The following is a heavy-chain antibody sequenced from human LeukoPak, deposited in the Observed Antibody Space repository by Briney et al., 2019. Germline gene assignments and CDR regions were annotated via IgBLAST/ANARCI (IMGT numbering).Heavy chain of an antibody. V-gene: IGHV4-30-4*01. J-gene: IGHJ4*02. Sequence: PSQTLTLTCTVSGGSISSGDYYWSWIRQPPGKGLEWIGFIYYSGSTYYNPSLKSRVTISVDTSKNQFSLKLSSVTAADTAVYYCARDEGELEPYFDYWGQGTLVTVSS. CDR2: IYYSGST. D-gene: IGHD1-26*01. CDR1: GGSISSGDYY. CDR3: ARDEGELEPYFDY.